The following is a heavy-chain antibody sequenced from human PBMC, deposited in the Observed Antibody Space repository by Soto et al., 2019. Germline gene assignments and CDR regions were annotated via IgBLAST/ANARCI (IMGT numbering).Heavy chain of an antibody. D-gene: IGHD2-2*01. CDR3: ARDGIVVVPAAKTWFDP. CDR2: IYYSGST. J-gene: IGHJ5*02. V-gene: IGHV4-39*02. CDR1: GGSISSSSYY. Sequence: SETLSLTCPVSGGSISSSSYYWGWIRQPPGKGLEWIGSIYYSGSTYYNPSLKSRVTISVDTSKNQFSLKLSSVTAADTAVYYCARDGIVVVPAAKTWFDPWGQGTLVTVSS.